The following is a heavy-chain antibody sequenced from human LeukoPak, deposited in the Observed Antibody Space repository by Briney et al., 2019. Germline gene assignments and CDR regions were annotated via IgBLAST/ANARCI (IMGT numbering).Heavy chain of an antibody. CDR3: AREDDI. CDR1: GLTFSILD. V-gene: IGHV3-23*01. Sequence: GGSLRLSCAASGLTFSILDMSWVRQAPGKGLEWVSAISGNGGRTYYADSVKGWFTISRDNSKNTLYLQMNSLRAEDTAVYYCAREDDIWGQGTMVTVSS. J-gene: IGHJ3*02. CDR2: ISGNGGRT.